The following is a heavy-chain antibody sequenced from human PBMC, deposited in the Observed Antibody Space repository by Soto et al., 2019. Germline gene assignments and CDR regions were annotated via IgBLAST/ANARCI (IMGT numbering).Heavy chain of an antibody. V-gene: IGHV4-59*08. J-gene: IGHJ3*02. CDR2: IYYSGST. CDR3: AGRDYCSGGSCYGFGAFDI. CDR1: GGSISSYY. Sequence: SETLSLTCTVSGGSISSYYWSWIRQPPGKGLEWIGYIYYSGSTNYNPSLKSRVTISVDTSKNQFSLKLSSVTAADTAVYYCAGRDYCSGGSCYGFGAFDIWGQGTMVTVSS. D-gene: IGHD2-15*01.